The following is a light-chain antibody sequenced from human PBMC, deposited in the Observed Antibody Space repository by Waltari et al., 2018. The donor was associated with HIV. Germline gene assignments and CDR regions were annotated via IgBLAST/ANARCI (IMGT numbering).Light chain of an antibody. J-gene: IGKJ4*01. Sequence: EIVLTQSPATLSLSPGERATLSCRASQSVSGDCAGYQQKPGQAPRVLIEDAAKRATGIPARFSGSGSGTDFTLTINSLEPEDFAVYYCQQRSNWPPAFGGGTKVEIK. CDR2: DAA. CDR1: QSVSGD. CDR3: QQRSNWPPA. V-gene: IGKV3-11*01.